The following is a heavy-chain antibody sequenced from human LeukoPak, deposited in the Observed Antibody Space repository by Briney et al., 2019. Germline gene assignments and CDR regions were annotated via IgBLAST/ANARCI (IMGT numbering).Heavy chain of an antibody. D-gene: IGHD6-6*01. Sequence: PSETLSLTCTVSGGSISSGSYYWSWIRQPAGKGLEWIGRIYTSGSTNYNPSLKSRVTISVDRSKNQFSLKLSSVTAADTAVYYCARSPTARPGPLDYWGQGTLVTVSS. J-gene: IGHJ4*02. CDR3: ARSPTARPGPLDY. V-gene: IGHV4-61*02. CDR1: GGSISSGSYY. CDR2: IYTSGST.